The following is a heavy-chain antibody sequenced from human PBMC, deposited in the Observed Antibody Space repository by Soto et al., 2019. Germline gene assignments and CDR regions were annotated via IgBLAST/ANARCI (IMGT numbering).Heavy chain of an antibody. J-gene: IGHJ4*02. V-gene: IGHV1-18*01. CDR3: ARQYDILTGYYLEVGY. CDR1: GYTFTSYG. Sequence: QVQLVQSGAEVKKPGASVKVSCKASGYTFTSYGISWVRQAPGQGLEWMGWISAYSGNTNYAQKLQGRVTMTTDTSTRTAYMELRSLKSDDTAVYYCARQYDILTGYYLEVGYWGQGTLVTVSS. CDR2: ISAYSGNT. D-gene: IGHD3-9*01.